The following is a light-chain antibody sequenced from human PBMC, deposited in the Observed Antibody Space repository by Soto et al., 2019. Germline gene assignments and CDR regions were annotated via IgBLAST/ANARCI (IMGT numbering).Light chain of an antibody. CDR2: AAS. J-gene: IGKJ4*01. V-gene: IGKV1D-12*01. Sequence: DIQMTQSPSSVSASVGDRATITCRASQAISSWLAWYQQKLGKAPKLLIYAASSLQSGVPSRFSGSGSGTDFTLTISSLQPEDFATYYCQQTQTFPFTFGGGTKVEIK. CDR1: QAISSW. CDR3: QQTQTFPFT.